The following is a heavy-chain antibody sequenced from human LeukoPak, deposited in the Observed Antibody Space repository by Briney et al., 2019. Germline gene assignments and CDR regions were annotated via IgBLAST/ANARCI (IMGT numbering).Heavy chain of an antibody. Sequence: GGSLRLSCAASGFTFSSYAMSWVRQAPGKGLEWVSAISGSGGRTYYADSVKGRFTISRDNSKNTLYLQMNSLRAEDTAVYYCAGRSGWSGYYYGMDVWGQGTTVTVSS. CDR2: ISGSGGRT. J-gene: IGHJ6*02. D-gene: IGHD6-19*01. V-gene: IGHV3-23*01. CDR3: AGRSGWSGYYYGMDV. CDR1: GFTFSSYA.